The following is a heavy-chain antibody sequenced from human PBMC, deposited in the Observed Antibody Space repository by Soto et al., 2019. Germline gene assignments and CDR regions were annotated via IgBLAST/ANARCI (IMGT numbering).Heavy chain of an antibody. V-gene: IGHV1-69*02. D-gene: IGHD3-16*01. CDR1: GGTFSSYT. CDR2: IIPILGIA. J-gene: IGHJ6*03. CDR3: ARYTRTYDYISVYMDF. Sequence: SVKVSCKASGGTFSSYTISWVRQAPGQGLEWMGRIIPILGIANYAQKFQGRVTITADKSTSTAYMELSSLRSEDTAVYYCARYTRTYDYISVYMDFWGKGTTVTVSS.